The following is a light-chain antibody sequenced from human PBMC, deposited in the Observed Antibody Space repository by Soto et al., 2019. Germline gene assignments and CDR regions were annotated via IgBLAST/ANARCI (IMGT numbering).Light chain of an antibody. CDR3: CSYAGSSTSWV. CDR2: EDS. J-gene: IGLJ3*02. Sequence: QSVLTQPASVSGSPGQSITISCTGTSSDAGNYNFVSWYQQHPGKAPKVIIYEDSTRPSRVSNRISGSKSGNTASLTISGLQAEDEADYYCCSYAGSSTSWVFGGGTKLTVL. V-gene: IGLV2-23*01. CDR1: SSDAGNYNF.